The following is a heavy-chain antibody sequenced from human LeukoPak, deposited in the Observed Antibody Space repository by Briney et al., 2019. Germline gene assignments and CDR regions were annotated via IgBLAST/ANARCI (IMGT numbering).Heavy chain of an antibody. Sequence: PGGSLRLSCAASGFTFSSYSMNWVRQALGKGLEWVSSISSSSSYIYYADSVKGRFTISRDNAKNSLYLQMNSLRAEDTAVYYCARDLVATYTIDYWGQGTLVTVSS. CDR2: ISSSSSYI. CDR1: GFTFSSYS. CDR3: ARDLVATYTIDY. J-gene: IGHJ4*02. D-gene: IGHD5-12*01. V-gene: IGHV3-21*01.